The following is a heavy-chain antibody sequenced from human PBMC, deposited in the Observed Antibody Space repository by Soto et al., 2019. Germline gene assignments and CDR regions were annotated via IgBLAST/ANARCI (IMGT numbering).Heavy chain of an antibody. CDR3: AMVDNYITPTPQDV. J-gene: IGHJ6*02. Sequence: QVQLVQSGDEVRKPGSSVKVSCKASGYIFVNYGIAWVRQAPGQGLEWMGWISPYSGNTHYARKVQGRLTMTTDTATRTAYMDPGSLTSDATAVYYCAMVDNYITPTPQDVWGQGTTVTVSS. CDR1: GYIFVNYG. D-gene: IGHD5-12*01. CDR2: ISPYSGNT. V-gene: IGHV1-18*01.